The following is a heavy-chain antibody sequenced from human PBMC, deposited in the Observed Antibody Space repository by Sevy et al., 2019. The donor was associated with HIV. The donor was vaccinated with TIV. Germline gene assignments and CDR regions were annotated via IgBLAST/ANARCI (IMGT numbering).Heavy chain of an antibody. Sequence: GGSLRLSCAASGFSFNNAWMSWVRQAPGKGLEWVGHIKTKTDGGTADYAAPVQDRFIISRDDSENIVFLQMNGLESEDTAVYSCTTDYGYYNSSGFNPDYFDYWGQGTLVTVSS. V-gene: IGHV3-15*01. CDR2: IKTKTDGGTA. CDR3: TTDYGYYNSSGFNPDYFDY. J-gene: IGHJ4*02. D-gene: IGHD3-22*01. CDR1: GFSFNNAW.